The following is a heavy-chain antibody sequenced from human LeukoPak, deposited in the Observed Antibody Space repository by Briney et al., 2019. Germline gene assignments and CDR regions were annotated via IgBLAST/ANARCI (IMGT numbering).Heavy chain of an antibody. Sequence: PSETLSLTCTASGGSMSSYYWSWIRQPPGKGLEWIGYIYYSGSTKYNPSLKSRVTISVDTSKNQFSLKLSSVTAADTAVYYCARGARAGYNLEPFDYWGQGTLVTVSS. CDR1: GGSMSSYY. D-gene: IGHD5-24*01. CDR2: IYYSGST. J-gene: IGHJ4*02. V-gene: IGHV4-59*08. CDR3: ARGARAGYNLEPFDY.